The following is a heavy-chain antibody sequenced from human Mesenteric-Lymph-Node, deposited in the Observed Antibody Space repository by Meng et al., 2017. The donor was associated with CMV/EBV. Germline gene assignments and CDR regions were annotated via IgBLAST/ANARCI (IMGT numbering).Heavy chain of an antibody. CDR2: MNPNSSNT. Sequence: YFLSTHDINWVRQATGQGLEWMRWMNPNSSNTDYAQKFQGRVTMTKNTSISTAYMELRSLRSEDTAVYYCARGNHYSSESYSQNYFGPWGQGTLVTVSS. CDR1: YFLSTHD. V-gene: IGHV1-8*01. CDR3: ARGNHYSSESYSQNYFGP. J-gene: IGHJ5*02. D-gene: IGHD3-10*01.